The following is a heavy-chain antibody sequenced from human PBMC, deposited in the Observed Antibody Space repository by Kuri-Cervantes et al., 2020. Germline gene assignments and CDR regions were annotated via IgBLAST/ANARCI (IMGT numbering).Heavy chain of an antibody. D-gene: IGHD5-24*01. CDR2: ISWDGGST. Sequence: GESLKISCAASGFTFDDYAMHWVRQAPGKGLEWVSLISWDGGSTGYADSVKGRFTISRDNAVNSLYLQMNSLRVEDTAVYYCARDWVEMATIRTHFDYWGQGTQVTVSS. J-gene: IGHJ4*02. CDR3: ARDWVEMATIRTHFDY. V-gene: IGHV3-20*04. CDR1: GFTFDDYA.